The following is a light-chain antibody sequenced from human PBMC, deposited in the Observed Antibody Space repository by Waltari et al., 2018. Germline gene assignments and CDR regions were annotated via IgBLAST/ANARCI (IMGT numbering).Light chain of an antibody. CDR3: QQFYSIPPT. J-gene: IGKJ1*01. CDR1: QSISSY. Sequence: DIQMTQSPSSLSASVGDRVTITCRAIQSISSYLNWYQQKPGKAPKLLIYAASSLQSGVPSRFSGSGSGTDFTLTISSLQAEDVAVYYCQQFYSIPPTFGQGTKVEIK. V-gene: IGKV1-39*01. CDR2: AAS.